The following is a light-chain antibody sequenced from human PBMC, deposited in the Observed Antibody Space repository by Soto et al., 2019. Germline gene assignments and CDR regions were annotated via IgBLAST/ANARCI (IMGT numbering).Light chain of an antibody. J-gene: IGKJ2*01. V-gene: IGKV3-20*01. CDR1: HSVSSSY. CDR3: QQYGGSPPYT. Sequence: EIVLTQSPGTLSLSPGERATLSCRASHSVSSSYLAWYQHKPGKAPRLLIYGASSRATGIPDRFSGSGSGTDFTLTISRLEPEDFAVYSCQQYGGSPPYTFGQGTKLEIK. CDR2: GAS.